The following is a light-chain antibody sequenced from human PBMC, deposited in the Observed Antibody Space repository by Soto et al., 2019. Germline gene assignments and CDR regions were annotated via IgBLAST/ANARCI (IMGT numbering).Light chain of an antibody. J-gene: IGLJ3*02. V-gene: IGLV2-8*01. CDR1: SSDVGAYKY. CDR3: SSYAGSNNWV. CDR2: EVS. Sequence: QSALTQPPSASGSPGQSVTISCTGTSSDVGAYKYVSWYQQHPGKAPKLMIYEVSKRPSGVPDRFSGSKSGNTASLTVSGLQAEDEADYYCSSYAGSNNWVFGGGTKSPS.